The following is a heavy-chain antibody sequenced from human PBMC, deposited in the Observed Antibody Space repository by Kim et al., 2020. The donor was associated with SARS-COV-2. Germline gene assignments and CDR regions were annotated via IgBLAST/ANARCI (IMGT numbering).Heavy chain of an antibody. J-gene: IGHJ3*02. V-gene: IGHV1-46*01. D-gene: IGHD2-2*01. Sequence: AQKFQGRVTMTRDTTTSTVYMELSSLRSEDTAVYYCARDAPRSTGDAFDIWGQGTMVTVSS. CDR3: ARDAPRSTGDAFDI.